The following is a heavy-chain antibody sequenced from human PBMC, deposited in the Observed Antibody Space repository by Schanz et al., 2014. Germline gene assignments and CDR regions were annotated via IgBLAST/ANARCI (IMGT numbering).Heavy chain of an antibody. V-gene: IGHV1-8*01. D-gene: IGHD6-19*01. Sequence: QVQLVQSGSELKKPGASVKVSCKASGYTFTSHGISWVRQAPGQRLEWMGWINAGTGNTEYSQKFQGRVTMTRNTSISTAYMELSSLRSEDTAVYYCARLGTGMAVAGSVIDSYYYYMDVWGEGTTVTVSS. CDR1: GYTFTSHG. CDR2: INAGTGNT. J-gene: IGHJ6*03. CDR3: ARLGTGMAVAGSVIDSYYYYMDV.